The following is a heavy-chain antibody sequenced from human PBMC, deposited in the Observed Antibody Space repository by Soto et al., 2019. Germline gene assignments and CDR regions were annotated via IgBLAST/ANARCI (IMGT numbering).Heavy chain of an antibody. CDR3: VRDKRTISGIFPGY. Sequence: GGSLRLSCVGSGFDVTTNCMRWVRQAPGKGLECVSIVCTGGATHYADSVKGRFTISRDRSKNTVHLQMNNVRAEDTAVYYCVRDKRTISGIFPGYWGQGTQVTV. J-gene: IGHJ4*02. D-gene: IGHD1-1*01. V-gene: IGHV3-53*01. CDR1: GFDVTTNC. CDR2: VCTGGAT.